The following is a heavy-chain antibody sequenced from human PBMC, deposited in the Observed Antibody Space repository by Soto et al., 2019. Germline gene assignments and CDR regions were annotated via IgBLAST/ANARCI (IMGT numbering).Heavy chain of an antibody. CDR3: ARDSGHLSAYYFDS. CDR2: ISGYNGDT. CDR1: GYTFASYG. V-gene: IGHV1-18*01. J-gene: IGHJ4*02. D-gene: IGHD3-16*01. Sequence: GXSGKVSCKASGYTFASYGITWVRQAPGQGLEWLGWISGYNGDTNYAQKVQGRVTLTADTSTSTAYMELRSLRSDDTAVYYCARDSGHLSAYYFDSWGQGALVTGSS.